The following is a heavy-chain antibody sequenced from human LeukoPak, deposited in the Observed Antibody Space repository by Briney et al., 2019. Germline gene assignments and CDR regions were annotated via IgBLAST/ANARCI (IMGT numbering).Heavy chain of an antibody. CDR1: GGTFSSYA. CDR3: ARDRESGSYYSHDAFDI. CDR2: IIPIFGTA. Sequence: ASVKVSCKASGGTFSSYAISWVRQAPGQGLEWMGGIIPIFGTANYAQKFQGRVTITADESTSTAYMELSSLRSGDTAVYYCARDRESGSYYSHDAFDIWGQGTMVTVSS. V-gene: IGHV1-69*13. D-gene: IGHD1-26*01. J-gene: IGHJ3*02.